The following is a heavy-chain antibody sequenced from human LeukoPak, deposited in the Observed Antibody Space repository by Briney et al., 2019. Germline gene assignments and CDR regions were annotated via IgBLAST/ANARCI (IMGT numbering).Heavy chain of an antibody. CDR3: AKEMVRGVMDY. CDR1: GFTFSSYG. D-gene: IGHD3-10*01. J-gene: IGHJ4*02. V-gene: IGHV3-30*18. CDR2: ISYDGSNK. Sequence: PGGSLRLSCAASGFTFSSYGMHWVRQAPGKGLEWVAVISYDGSNKYYADSVKGRFTISRDNSKNTLYLQMNSLRAEDTAVYYCAKEMVRGVMDYWGQGTLVTVSS.